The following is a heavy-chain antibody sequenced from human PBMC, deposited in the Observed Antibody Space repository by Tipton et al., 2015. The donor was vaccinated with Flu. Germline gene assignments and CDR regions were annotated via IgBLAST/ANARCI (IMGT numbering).Heavy chain of an antibody. CDR2: IKQDGSEK. CDR1: GFTFSSHW. J-gene: IGHJ3*01. Sequence: SLRLSCAASGFTFSSHWLSWVRQAPGKGLEWVAAIKQDGSEKYYVDSVKGRFTISRDNAKNSLYLQMNNLRAEDTAVYYCARSSCCWGQGTMVTVSS. V-gene: IGHV3-7*01. D-gene: IGHD3-10*02. CDR3: ARSSCC.